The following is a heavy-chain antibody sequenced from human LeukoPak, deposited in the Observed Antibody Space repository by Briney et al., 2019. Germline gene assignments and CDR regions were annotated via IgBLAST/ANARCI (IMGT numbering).Heavy chain of an antibody. CDR1: GGTISSYY. CDR2: IYYSGGA. V-gene: IGHV4-59*01. J-gene: IGHJ4*02. Sequence: SETLSLTCTVSGGTISSYYWSWIRQPPGKGLEWIGYIYYSGGANYNPSLKSRVTISVATSKNQFSLKLSSVTAADTAVYYCARDGAAADDYFDYWGQGTLVTVSS. CDR3: ARDGAAADDYFDY. D-gene: IGHD6-13*01.